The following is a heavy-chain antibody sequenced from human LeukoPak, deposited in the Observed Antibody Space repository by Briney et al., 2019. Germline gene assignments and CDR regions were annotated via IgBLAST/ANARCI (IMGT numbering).Heavy chain of an antibody. CDR1: GFTFSSYS. CDR2: ISSSSSYI. Sequence: GGSLRLSCAASGFTFSSYSMNWVRQAPGKGLEWVSSISSSSSYIYYADSVKGRFTISRDNAKNSLYLQMNSLRAEDTAVYYCARGRGNYYGMDVWGQGTTVTVSS. CDR3: ARGRGNYYGMDV. J-gene: IGHJ6*02. V-gene: IGHV3-21*01.